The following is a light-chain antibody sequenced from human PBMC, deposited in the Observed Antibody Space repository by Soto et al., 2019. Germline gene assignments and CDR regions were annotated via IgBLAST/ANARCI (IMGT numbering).Light chain of an antibody. CDR3: QQYNNWPPIT. CDR1: QSVNNN. CDR2: DAS. J-gene: IGKJ5*01. V-gene: IGKV3-15*01. Sequence: EIVMTQSPVTMSVSPGERATLSCRASQSVNNNLAWYQQKPGQAPRLLIHDASSRATGIPARFSGSGSGTEFTLTISSLQSEDFAVYYCQQYNNWPPITFGQGTRQAIK.